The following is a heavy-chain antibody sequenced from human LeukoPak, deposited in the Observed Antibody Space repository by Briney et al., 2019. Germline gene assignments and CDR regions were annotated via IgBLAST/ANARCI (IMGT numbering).Heavy chain of an antibody. J-gene: IGHJ4*02. CDR2: INHSGST. CDR1: GGSISSSSYY. V-gene: IGHV4-39*01. Sequence: SETLSLTCTVSGGSISSSSYYWSWIRQPPGKGLEWIGEINHSGSTNYNPSLKSRVTISVDTSKNQFSLKLSSVTAADTAVYYCARHRGGGSCYSDYWGQGTLVTVSS. D-gene: IGHD2-15*01. CDR3: ARHRGGGSCYSDY.